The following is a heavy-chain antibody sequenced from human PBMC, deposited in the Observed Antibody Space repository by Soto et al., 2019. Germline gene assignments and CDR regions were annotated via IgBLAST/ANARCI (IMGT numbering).Heavy chain of an antibody. V-gene: IGHV3-15*01. CDR2: IKSKNDGGTT. CDR1: GFTFSNAW. CDR3: TTDGDY. Sequence: EVQLVESGGGLVKPGGSLRLSCAASGFTFSNAWMSWVRQAPGKGLEWVGRIKSKNDGGTTDYAAPVKGRFTISRDDSKNTLYLQMNSLKTEDTAVYYCTTDGDYWGQGTLVTVSS. J-gene: IGHJ4*02.